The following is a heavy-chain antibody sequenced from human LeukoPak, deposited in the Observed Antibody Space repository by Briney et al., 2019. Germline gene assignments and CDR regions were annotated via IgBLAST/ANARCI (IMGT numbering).Heavy chain of an antibody. Sequence: SETLSLTCSVSGTSFSSYYWSWIRQTPGKGLEWIGEVNHSGYTNMNPSLKSRVTISVDTSKNQFSLRMSTVTAADTAVYFCARMTTGHDYWGQGTLVTVSS. D-gene: IGHD4-17*01. CDR2: VNHSGYT. J-gene: IGHJ4*02. CDR3: ARMTTGHDY. CDR1: GTSFSSYY. V-gene: IGHV4-34*01.